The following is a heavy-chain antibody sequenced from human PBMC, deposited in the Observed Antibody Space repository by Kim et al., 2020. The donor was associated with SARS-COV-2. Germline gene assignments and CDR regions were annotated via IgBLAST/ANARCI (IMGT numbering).Heavy chain of an antibody. CDR1: GGSFSGYY. J-gene: IGHJ4*02. D-gene: IGHD3-10*01. CDR3: ARGPLLNYYGSGSLVRSFDY. CDR2: INHSGST. V-gene: IGHV4-34*01. Sequence: SETLSLTCAVYGGSFSGYYWSWIRQPPGKGLEWIGEINHSGSTNYNPSLKSRVTISVDTSKNQFSLKLSSVTAADTAVYYCARGPLLNYYGSGSLVRSFDYWGQGTLVTVSS.